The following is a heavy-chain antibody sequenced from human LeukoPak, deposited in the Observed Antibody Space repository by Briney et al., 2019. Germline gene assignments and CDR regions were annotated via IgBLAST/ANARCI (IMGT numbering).Heavy chain of an antibody. D-gene: IGHD5-12*01. CDR3: ARKRGFNFDY. CDR2: IYYSGST. J-gene: IGHJ4*02. CDR1: GGSISSGGYY. V-gene: IGHV4-31*03. Sequence: SETLSLTCTVSGGSISSGGYYWSWIRQHPGKGLEWIGYIYYSGSTYYNPSLKSRVTISVDTSKNQFSLKLSSVTAADTAVYYCARKRGFNFDYWGQGTLVTVSS.